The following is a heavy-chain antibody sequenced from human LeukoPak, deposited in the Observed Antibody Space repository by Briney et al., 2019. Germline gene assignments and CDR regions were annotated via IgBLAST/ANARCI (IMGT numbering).Heavy chain of an antibody. CDR1: GFTFSNYG. CDR3: AKNFGGNGGYFDS. Sequence: PGGSLRLSCAASGFTFSNYGMHWVRQAPGKGLEWVTFIRYDGNNTYYADSVKGRFTISRDNSKNTLYLHMNSLRAEDTAVYYCAKNFGGNGGYFDSWGQGIRVTVSS. V-gene: IGHV3-30*02. D-gene: IGHD4-23*01. J-gene: IGHJ4*02. CDR2: IRYDGNNT.